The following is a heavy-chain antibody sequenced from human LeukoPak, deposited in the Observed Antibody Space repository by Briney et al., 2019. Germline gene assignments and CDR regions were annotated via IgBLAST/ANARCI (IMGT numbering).Heavy chain of an antibody. CDR2: IYYSGST. CDR1: GGSFSGYY. D-gene: IGHD6-13*01. CDR3: ARRRIAAAGTFRIGGRSHYDY. V-gene: IGHV4-34*01. Sequence: PSETLSLTCAVYGGSFSGYYWGWIRQPPGKGLEWIGSIYYSGSTNYNPSLKSRVTISVDTSKNQFSLKLSSVTAADTAVYYCARRRIAAAGTFRIGGRSHYDYWGQGTLVTVSS. J-gene: IGHJ4*02.